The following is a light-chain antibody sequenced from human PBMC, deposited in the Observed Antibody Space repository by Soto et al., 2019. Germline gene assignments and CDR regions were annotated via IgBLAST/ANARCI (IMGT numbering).Light chain of an antibody. V-gene: IGKV2-28*01. CDR3: MQALQTPPT. J-gene: IGKJ1*01. CDR1: QSLLHSNGYNY. CDR2: LGS. Sequence: DIVMTQSPLSLPVTPGEPASISCRSSQSLLHSNGYNYLDWYLQKPGQSPQLLIYLGSNRASGVPDRFRRSGSGTDFTLKISRVEAEDVGVYYCMQALQTPPTFGQGTKVDIK.